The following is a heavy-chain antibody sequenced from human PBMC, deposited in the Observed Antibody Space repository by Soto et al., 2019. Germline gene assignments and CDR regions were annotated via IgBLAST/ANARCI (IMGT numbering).Heavy chain of an antibody. CDR1: GGSFSGYY. D-gene: IGHD3-16*02. J-gene: IGHJ6*02. CDR2: INHSGST. Sequence: SETLSLTCAVYGGSFSGYYWSWIRQPPGKGLEWIGEINHSGSTNYNPSLKSRVTISVDTSKNQFSLKLSSVTAADTAVYYCARVSRMITFGGVIAPAETYYYYGMDVWGQGTKVTVSS. V-gene: IGHV4-34*01. CDR3: ARVSRMITFGGVIAPAETYYYYGMDV.